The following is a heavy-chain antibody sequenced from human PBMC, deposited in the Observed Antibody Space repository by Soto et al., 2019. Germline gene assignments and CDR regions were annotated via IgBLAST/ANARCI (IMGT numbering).Heavy chain of an antibody. CDR3: ARGGANYDFWSGYPAIGFDP. V-gene: IGHV1-69*12. Sequence: QVQLVQSGAEVKKPGSSVKVSCKASGGTFSSYAISWVRQAPGQGLEWMGGIIPIFGTANYAQKFQGRVTITADESTSTAYMELSSLRSEDTAVYYCARGGANYDFWSGYPAIGFDPWGQGTLVTVSS. CDR1: GGTFSSYA. CDR2: IIPIFGTA. D-gene: IGHD3-3*01. J-gene: IGHJ5*02.